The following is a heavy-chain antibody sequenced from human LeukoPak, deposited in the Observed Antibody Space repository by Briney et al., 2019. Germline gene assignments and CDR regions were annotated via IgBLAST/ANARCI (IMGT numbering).Heavy chain of an antibody. CDR1: GGSISSYY. CDR2: IYYSGST. V-gene: IGHV4-39*01. Sequence: SETLSLTCTVSGGSISSYYWGWIRQPPGKGLEWIGSIYYSGSTYYNPSLKSRVTISVDTSKNQFSLKLSSVTAADTAVYYCARHGPFQWLPDWPYFDYWGQGTLVTVSS. J-gene: IGHJ4*02. CDR3: ARHGPFQWLPDWPYFDY. D-gene: IGHD5-12*01.